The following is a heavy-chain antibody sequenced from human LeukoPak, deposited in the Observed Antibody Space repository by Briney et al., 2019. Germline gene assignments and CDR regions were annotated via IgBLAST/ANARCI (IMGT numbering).Heavy chain of an antibody. Sequence: GGSLRLSCAASGFTFSSYAMSWVRQAPGKGLEWVSSISSSSSYIYYADSVKGRFTISRDNAKNSLYLQMNSLRAEDTAVYYCARCRTYSSSWYSDYWGQGTLVTVSS. D-gene: IGHD6-13*01. CDR2: ISSSSSYI. CDR1: GFTFSSYA. V-gene: IGHV3-21*01. J-gene: IGHJ4*02. CDR3: ARCRTYSSSWYSDY.